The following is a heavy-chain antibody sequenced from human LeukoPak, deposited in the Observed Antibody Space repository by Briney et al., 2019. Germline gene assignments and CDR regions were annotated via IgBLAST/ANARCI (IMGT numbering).Heavy chain of an antibody. Sequence: PSETLSLTCTVSGGSISSGDYYWSWIRQPPGKGLEWIGYIYYSGSTYYNPSLKSRVTISVDTSKNQFSLKLSSVTAADTAVYYCARARPYCSSTSCYSGSTAMAPPRYYYYYMDVWGKGTTVTVSS. CDR1: GGSISSGDYY. CDR3: ARARPYCSSTSCYSGSTAMAPPRYYYYYMDV. J-gene: IGHJ6*03. D-gene: IGHD2-2*01. V-gene: IGHV4-30-4*02. CDR2: IYYSGST.